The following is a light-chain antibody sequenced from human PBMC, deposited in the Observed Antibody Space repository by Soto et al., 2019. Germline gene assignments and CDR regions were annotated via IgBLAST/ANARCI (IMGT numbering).Light chain of an antibody. Sequence: QSVLAQPSSVSGSPGQSITISCTGTSTDVGGYNYVSWYQHHSGKAPKLLIYEVTNRPSGISDRFSGSKSVNTASLTISGLQAEDESDYYCGSYSSSSTQVLGGGTKVTVL. CDR1: STDVGGYNY. CDR2: EVT. V-gene: IGLV2-14*01. J-gene: IGLJ3*02. CDR3: GSYSSSSTQV.